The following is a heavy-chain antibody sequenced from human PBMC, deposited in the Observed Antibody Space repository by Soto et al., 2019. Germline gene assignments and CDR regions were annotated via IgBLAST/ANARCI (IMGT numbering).Heavy chain of an antibody. CDR1: GGSISSYY. J-gene: IGHJ4*02. V-gene: IGHV4-59*01. Sequence: QVQLQESGPGLVKPSETLSLTCTVSGGSISSYYWSWIRQPPGKGLEWIGYIYYSGSTNYNPSLKSRVTISVHMSKNQFSLKLISVTAADTAVYSCARESDGFDYWGQGTLVTVSS. CDR2: IYYSGST. CDR3: ARESDGFDY.